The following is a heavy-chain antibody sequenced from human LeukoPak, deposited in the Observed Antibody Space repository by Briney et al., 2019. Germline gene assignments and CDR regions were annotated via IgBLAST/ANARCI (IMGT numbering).Heavy chain of an antibody. D-gene: IGHD3-10*01. CDR2: ISAYNGNT. J-gene: IGHJ4*02. CDR3: ARDREVLWFGESPDY. CDR1: GYTFTSYG. Sequence: ASVKVSCKASGYTFTSYGISWVRQAPGQGLEWMGWISAYNGNTNYAQKLQGRVTMTTDTPTSTAYMELRSLRSDDTAVYNCARDREVLWFGESPDYWGQGTLVTVSS. V-gene: IGHV1-18*01.